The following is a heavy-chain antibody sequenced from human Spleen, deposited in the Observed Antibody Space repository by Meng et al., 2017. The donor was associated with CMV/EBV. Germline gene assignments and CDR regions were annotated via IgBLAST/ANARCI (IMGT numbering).Heavy chain of an antibody. CDR2: ISSSSGSI. J-gene: IGHJ4*02. CDR1: GFTLSSCS. V-gene: IGHV3-21*01. D-gene: IGHD6-19*01. CDR3: AGYGTSSGWTPFDY. Sequence: ASGFTLSSCSMTWVRQAPGKGLEWVSSISSSSGSIYYADSVTGRFTISRDNAKNSLYLQMNSLRAEDTAVYYCAGYGTSSGWTPFDYWGQGTLVTVSS.